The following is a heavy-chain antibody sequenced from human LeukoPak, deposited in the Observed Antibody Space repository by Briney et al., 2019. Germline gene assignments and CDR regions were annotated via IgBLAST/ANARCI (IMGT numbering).Heavy chain of an antibody. CDR1: GGSISSYY. J-gene: IGHJ4*02. CDR3: ARLTYDILTGYPPPFDY. CDR2: IYYSGST. D-gene: IGHD3-9*01. Sequence: SETLSLTCTVSGGSISSYYWSWIRQPPGKGLEWIGYIYYSGSTNYNPSLKSRVTISVDTSKNQFSLELSSVTAADTAVYYCARLTYDILTGYPPPFDYWGQGTLVTVSS. V-gene: IGHV4-59*08.